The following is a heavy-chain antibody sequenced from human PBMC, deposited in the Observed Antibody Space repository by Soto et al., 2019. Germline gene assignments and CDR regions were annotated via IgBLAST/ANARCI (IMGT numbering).Heavy chain of an antibody. CDR3: AREWGNVILGAFDI. CDR1: GFMFKTFG. J-gene: IGHJ3*02. CDR2: ISYDGNNK. D-gene: IGHD1-26*01. Sequence: HVHLVESGGGVVKPGRSLRLSCGASGFMFKTFGMHWVRQAPGKGLEWVAFISYDGNNKDYGDSVKGRFTIFRENPKNTLYLRMNSLRTEDTAVYYCAREWGNVILGAFDIWGQGTMVSVSS. V-gene: IGHV3-33*01.